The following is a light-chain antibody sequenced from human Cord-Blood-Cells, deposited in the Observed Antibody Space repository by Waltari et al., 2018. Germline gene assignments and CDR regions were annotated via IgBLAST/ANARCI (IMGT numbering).Light chain of an antibody. J-gene: IGLJ3*02. Sequence: SYELTQPPSVSVSPGQTARLTCSGDALPKKYAYWYQQKSGQTPVLVIYEDSKRPSGLPERFSGSNSGTMATLTISGAQVEDEADYYCYSTDSSGNHRVFGGGTKLTVL. CDR2: EDS. CDR3: YSTDSSGNHRV. V-gene: IGLV3-10*01. CDR1: ALPKKY.